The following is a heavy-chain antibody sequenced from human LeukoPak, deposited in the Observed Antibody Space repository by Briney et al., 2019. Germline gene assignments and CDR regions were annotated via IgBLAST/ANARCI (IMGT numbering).Heavy chain of an antibody. Sequence: ASVKVSCKASGYTFTDYYVHWVRQAPGQGLEWMGWINPNSGGTNYAQKFQGRVTMTRDTSISTAYMELSRLRSDDTAVYYCAREDTAMVVDYWGQGTLVTVSS. J-gene: IGHJ4*02. CDR2: INPNSGGT. D-gene: IGHD5-18*01. CDR1: GYTFTDYY. CDR3: AREDTAMVVDY. V-gene: IGHV1-2*02.